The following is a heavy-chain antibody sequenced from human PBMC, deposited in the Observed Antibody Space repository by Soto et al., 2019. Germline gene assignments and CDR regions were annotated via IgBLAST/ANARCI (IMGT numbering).Heavy chain of an antibody. CDR2: ISGSGGST. D-gene: IGHD3-3*01. J-gene: IGHJ3*02. V-gene: IGHV3-23*01. CDR1: GFTFSSYA. CDR3: AKALPVYDFWSGYAFDI. Sequence: EVQLLESGGGLVQPGGSLRLSCAASGFTFSSYAMSWVRQAPGKGLEWVSAISGSGGSTYYADSVKGRFTISRDNSKITLYLQINSLRAEDTAVYYFAKALPVYDFWSGYAFDIWGQGTMVTVSS.